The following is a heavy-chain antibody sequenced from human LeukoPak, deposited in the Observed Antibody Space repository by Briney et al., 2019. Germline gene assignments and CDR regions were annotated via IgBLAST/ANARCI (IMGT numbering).Heavy chain of an antibody. CDR2: IIPIFGTA. CDR1: GGTFSSYA. CDR3: ASANGYSGYDPLPYFDY. Sequence: GASVKVSCKASGGTFSSYAISWVRQAPGQGLEWMGRIIPIFGTANYAQKFQGRATITTDESTSTAYMELSSLRSEDTAVYYCASANGYSGYDPLPYFDYWGQGTLVTVSS. D-gene: IGHD5-12*01. V-gene: IGHV1-69*05. J-gene: IGHJ4*02.